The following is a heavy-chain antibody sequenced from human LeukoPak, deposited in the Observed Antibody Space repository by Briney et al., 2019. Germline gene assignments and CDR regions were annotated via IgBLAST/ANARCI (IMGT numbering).Heavy chain of an antibody. D-gene: IGHD3-9*01. Sequence: ASVRVSCKASGYTFTRYGISCVRQAPGQRLEWMGWISAYNGNTNYAQKLQGRVTMTTDTSTSTAYMELRSLRSDDTAVYYCARDIFMSNNWFAPWGQGTLVTVSS. V-gene: IGHV1-18*01. CDR3: ARDIFMSNNWFAP. CDR2: ISAYNGNT. CDR1: GYTFTRYG. J-gene: IGHJ5*02.